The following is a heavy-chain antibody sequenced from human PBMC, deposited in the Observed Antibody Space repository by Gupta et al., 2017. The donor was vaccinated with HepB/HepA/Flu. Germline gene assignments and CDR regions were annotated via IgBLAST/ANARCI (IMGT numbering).Heavy chain of an antibody. V-gene: IGHV3-74*01. CDR3: ARGTGSYNFDY. CDR1: GFTFRTHW. D-gene: IGHD1-26*01. J-gene: IGHJ4*02. CDR2: INGDGSRT. Sequence: EVQLVESGGGLVQPGGSLRLSCAASGFTFRTHWMSWVRQAPGKGLVWVSRINGDGSRTSSADSVRGRFTISRDNAKNTLYLQMNSLRAEDTAVYYCARGTGSYNFDYWGQGTLVTVSS.